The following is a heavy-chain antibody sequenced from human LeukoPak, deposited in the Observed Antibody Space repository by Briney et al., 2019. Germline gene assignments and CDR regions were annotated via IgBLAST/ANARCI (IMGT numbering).Heavy chain of an antibody. CDR1: GYTFTSYG. Sequence: ASVKFSCKASGYTFTSYGISWVRQAPGQGLEWMGWISAYNGNTNYAQKLQGRVTMTTDTSTSTAYMELRSLRSDDTAVYYCAREGDSSSVGWFDPWGQGTLVTVSS. CDR2: ISAYNGNT. J-gene: IGHJ5*02. D-gene: IGHD6-13*01. CDR3: AREGDSSSVGWFDP. V-gene: IGHV1-18*01.